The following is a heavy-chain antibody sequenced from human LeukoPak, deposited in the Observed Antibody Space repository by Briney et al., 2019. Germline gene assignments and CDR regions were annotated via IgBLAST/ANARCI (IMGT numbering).Heavy chain of an antibody. CDR1: GFTFSSYA. Sequence: GGSLRLSCAASGFTFSSYAMSWVRQAPGEGLEWVLAISGSGGSTYYADSVKGRFTISRDNSKNTLYLQMNSLRAEDTAVYYCAKGGRYCSSTSCYASIDYWGQGTLVTVSS. D-gene: IGHD2-2*01. V-gene: IGHV3-23*01. CDR3: AKGGRYCSSTSCYASIDY. J-gene: IGHJ4*02. CDR2: ISGSGGST.